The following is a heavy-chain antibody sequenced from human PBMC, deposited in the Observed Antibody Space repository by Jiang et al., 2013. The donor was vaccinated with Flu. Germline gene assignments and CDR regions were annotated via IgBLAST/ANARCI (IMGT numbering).Heavy chain of an antibody. D-gene: IGHD3-10*01. CDR3: AKTTMIDYYGSGSYYPFDY. Sequence: GYTFISYGISWVRQAPGQGLEWMGWISGDSGNTIYSEKFEGRVTMTKDTSTSTAYMELRSLRSDDTAVYFCAKTTMIDYYGSGSYYPFDYWGQGTLVTVSS. V-gene: IGHV1-18*01. CDR1: GYTFISYG. J-gene: IGHJ4*02. CDR2: ISGDSGNT.